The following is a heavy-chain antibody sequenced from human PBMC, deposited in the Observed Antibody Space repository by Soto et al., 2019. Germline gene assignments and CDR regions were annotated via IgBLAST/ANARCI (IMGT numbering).Heavy chain of an antibody. V-gene: IGHV1-69*13. D-gene: IGHD5-12*01. CDR3: ALSGYDLGQVDYYYGMDV. Sequence: SVKVSCKASGGTFSSYAISWVRQAPGQGLEWMGGIIPIFGTANYAQKFQGRVTITADESTSTAYMELSSLRSEDTAVYYCALSGYDLGQVDYYYGMDVWGQGTTVTVSS. J-gene: IGHJ6*02. CDR2: IIPIFGTA. CDR1: GGTFSSYA.